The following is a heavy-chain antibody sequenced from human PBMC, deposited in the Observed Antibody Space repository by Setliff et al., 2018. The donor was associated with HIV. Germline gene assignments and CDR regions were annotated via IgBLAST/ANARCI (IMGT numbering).Heavy chain of an antibody. CDR3: ARSSYYDVNSPFDY. Sequence: GASVKVSCKASGGTFSSYAISWVRQAPGQGLEWMGGIIPIFGTTNYAQKFQVRVTITTDESTTTAYMELNSLRSEDTAVYYCARSSYYDVNSPFDYWGQGTRVTVSS. CDR1: GGTFSSYA. V-gene: IGHV1-69*05. D-gene: IGHD3-16*01. CDR2: IIPIFGTT. J-gene: IGHJ4*02.